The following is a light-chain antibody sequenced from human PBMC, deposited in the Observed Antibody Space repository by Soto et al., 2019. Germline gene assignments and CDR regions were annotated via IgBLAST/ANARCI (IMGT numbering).Light chain of an antibody. J-gene: IGKJ1*01. CDR3: QQYNSYSRT. V-gene: IGKV1-5*01. Sequence: DIQMTQSPSTLSASVGDRVTITCRAGQSISSWLAWYQQKPGKAPKLLIYDASSLESGVPSRFSGSGSGTEFTLTISSLQPDDFATYYCQQYNSYSRTFGQGTRWISN. CDR1: QSISSW. CDR2: DAS.